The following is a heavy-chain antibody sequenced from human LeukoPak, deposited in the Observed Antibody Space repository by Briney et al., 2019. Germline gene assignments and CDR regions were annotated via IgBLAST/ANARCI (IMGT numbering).Heavy chain of an antibody. CDR2: IKQDGSEK. D-gene: IGHD6-19*01. J-gene: IGHJ4*02. Sequence: GGSLRLSCAASGSTFSSYWMSWVRQAPGRGLEWVANIKQDGSEKYYVDSVKGRFTISRDNAKNSLYLQMNSLRAEDTAVYYCAKDGIAVAGTVRFDYWGQGTLVTVSS. V-gene: IGHV3-7*03. CDR3: AKDGIAVAGTVRFDY. CDR1: GSTFSSYW.